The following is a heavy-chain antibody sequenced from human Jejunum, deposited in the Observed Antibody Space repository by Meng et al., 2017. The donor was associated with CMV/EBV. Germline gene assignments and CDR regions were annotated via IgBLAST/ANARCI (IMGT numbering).Heavy chain of an antibody. Sequence: TCTVSGGSTNPYYWTWIRQPPGKGLEWIGYIYYSGSTNCNPSLKSRVTISLDTSKNQFSLKLNSVTAADTAVYYCARVFGPRYFDYWGQGTLVTVSS. CDR1: GGSTNPYY. J-gene: IGHJ4*02. D-gene: IGHD3-3*01. CDR2: IYYSGST. V-gene: IGHV4-59*01. CDR3: ARVFGPRYFDY.